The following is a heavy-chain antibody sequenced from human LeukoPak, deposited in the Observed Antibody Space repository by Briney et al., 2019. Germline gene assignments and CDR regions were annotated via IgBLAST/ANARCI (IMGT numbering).Heavy chain of an antibody. CDR2: ISYDGSNK. CDR3: ATFWSGYHDAFDI. D-gene: IGHD3-3*01. CDR1: GFTFSSYG. V-gene: IGHV3-30*03. J-gene: IGHJ3*02. Sequence: PGGSLRLSCAASGFTFSSYGMHWVRQAPGKGLEWVAVISYDGSNKYYADSVKGRFTISRDNSKNTLYLQMNSLRAEDTAVYYCATFWSGYHDAFDIWGQGTMVTVSS.